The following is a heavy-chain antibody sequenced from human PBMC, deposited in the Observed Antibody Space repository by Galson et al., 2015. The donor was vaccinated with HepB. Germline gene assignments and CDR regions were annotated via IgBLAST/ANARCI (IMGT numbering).Heavy chain of an antibody. Sequence: SVKVSCKASGYTFSHYGISWVRQAPGQGLEWMGWISAYSGYTKYEQKFQGRVTMTTDTSTSTAYMALRSLRSDDTAVYYCARVVRGGASYFDYWGQGTLVTVSS. CDR1: GYTFSHYG. CDR3: ARVVRGGASYFDY. V-gene: IGHV1-18*01. D-gene: IGHD4-23*01. J-gene: IGHJ4*02. CDR2: ISAYSGYT.